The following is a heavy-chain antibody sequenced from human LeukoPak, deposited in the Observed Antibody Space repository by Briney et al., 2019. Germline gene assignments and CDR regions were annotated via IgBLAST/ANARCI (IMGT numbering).Heavy chain of an antibody. CDR3: ARARVFYDSSGCVDY. CDR2: IQYDGSNK. V-gene: IGHV3-30*02. CDR1: GFTFSSYG. D-gene: IGHD3-22*01. J-gene: IGHJ4*02. Sequence: GGSLRPSCAASGFTFSSYGMHWVRQAPGKGLERVAFIQYDGSNKYYAESVKGRFTISRDNSKNTLYLQMNSLRAEDTAVYYCARARVFYDSSGCVDYWGQGTLVTVSS.